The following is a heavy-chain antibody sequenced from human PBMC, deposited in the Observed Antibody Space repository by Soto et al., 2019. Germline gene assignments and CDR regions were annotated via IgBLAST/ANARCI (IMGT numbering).Heavy chain of an antibody. V-gene: IGHV3-64D*08. D-gene: IGHD3-3*01. J-gene: IGHJ4*02. CDR3: VKGGKFLEWSPSFDY. CDR2: ISSNGGST. CDR1: GFTFSSYA. Sequence: HLGGSLRLSCSASGFTFSSYAMHWVRQAPGKGLEYVSAISSNGGSTYYADSVKGRFTISRDNSKNTLYLQMSSLRAEDTAVYYCVKGGKFLEWSPSFDYWGQGTLVTVSS.